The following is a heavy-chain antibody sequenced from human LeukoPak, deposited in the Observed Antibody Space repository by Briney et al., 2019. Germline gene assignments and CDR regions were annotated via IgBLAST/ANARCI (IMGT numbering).Heavy chain of an antibody. Sequence: PSETLSLTCAVSGGSISSGGYSWSWIRQPPGKGLEWIGYIYHSGSTYYNPSLKSRVTISVDRSKNQFSLKLSSVTAADTAVYYCASERRYCSSTSCLNWFDPWAREPWSPSPQ. V-gene: IGHV4-30-2*01. D-gene: IGHD2-2*01. CDR3: ASERRYCSSTSCLNWFDP. CDR1: GGSISSGGYS. CDR2: IYHSGST. J-gene: IGHJ5*02.